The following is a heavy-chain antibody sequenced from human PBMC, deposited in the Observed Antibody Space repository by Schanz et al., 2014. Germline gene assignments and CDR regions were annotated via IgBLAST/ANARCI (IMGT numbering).Heavy chain of an antibody. D-gene: IGHD3-9*01. CDR3: AKDHAGSDILTALGN. J-gene: IGHJ4*02. Sequence: PGGSLRLSCAASGFTFTNYAMTWVRQAPGKGLEWVSGISGSGGSTYDADSVKGRFTISRDNSKNTLYLQMNSLRAEDTAVYYCAKDHAGSDILTALGNWGQGTLVTVSS. V-gene: IGHV3-23*01. CDR1: GFTFTNYA. CDR2: ISGSGGST.